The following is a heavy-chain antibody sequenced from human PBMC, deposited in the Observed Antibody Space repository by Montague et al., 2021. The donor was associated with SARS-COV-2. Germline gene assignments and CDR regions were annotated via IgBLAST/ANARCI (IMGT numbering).Heavy chain of an antibody. CDR2: TKYTSTRYE. Sequence: CAISGDSVSSNIAAWNWIRQSPSRGREWLGRTKYTSTRYETYALSVQSRITITADTSKNQFSLHLNSVTPEDTAVYYCARDLYWAFDAWGLGTTVTVSA. CDR3: ARDLYWAFDA. V-gene: IGHV6-1*01. J-gene: IGHJ3*01. CDR1: GDSVSSNIAA. D-gene: IGHD2-8*02.